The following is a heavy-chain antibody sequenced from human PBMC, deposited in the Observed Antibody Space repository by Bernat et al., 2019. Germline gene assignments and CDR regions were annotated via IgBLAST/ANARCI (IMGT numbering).Heavy chain of an antibody. CDR1: GFTFSSYW. D-gene: IGHD6-13*01. CDR2: INSDGSST. CDR3: ARAAGTIHFLTGAQADYYGMDV. J-gene: IGHJ6*02. Sequence: EVQLVESGGGLVQPGGSLRLSCAASGFTFSSYWMHWVRQAPGKGLVWVSRINSDGSSTSYADSVQGRFTISRDNAKNTMSLHMTSLRAADTAVYYCARAAGTIHFLTGAQADYYGMDVWGQGTTVTVSS. V-gene: IGHV3-74*01.